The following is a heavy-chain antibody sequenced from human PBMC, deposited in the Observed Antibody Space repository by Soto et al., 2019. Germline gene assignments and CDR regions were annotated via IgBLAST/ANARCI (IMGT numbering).Heavy chain of an antibody. D-gene: IGHD3-16*02. Sequence: GGSLRLSCAASGLTFSSYAMSWVRQAPGKGLEWVSAISGSGGSTYYADSVKGRFTISRDNSKNTLYLQMNSLRAEDTAVYYCAKQAGLGELSSLTFDYWGQGTLVTVSS. V-gene: IGHV3-23*01. J-gene: IGHJ4*02. CDR2: ISGSGGST. CDR3: AKQAGLGELSSLTFDY. CDR1: GLTFSSYA.